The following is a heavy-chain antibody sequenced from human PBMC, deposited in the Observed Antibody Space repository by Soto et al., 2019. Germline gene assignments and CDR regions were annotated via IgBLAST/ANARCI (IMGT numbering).Heavy chain of an antibody. D-gene: IGHD3-22*01. CDR2: ISSSGNT. V-gene: IGHV4-59*01. Sequence: SETLSLTCSVSDGSISNFYWSWIRQPPGKGLEWIGYISSSGNTNYNPSLKSRVSISVDTSKNQFSLNLTSVTAADTAVYYCARAPMVLTRSYFDSWGQGTPVTVSS. CDR3: ARAPMVLTRSYFDS. J-gene: IGHJ4*02. CDR1: DGSISNFY.